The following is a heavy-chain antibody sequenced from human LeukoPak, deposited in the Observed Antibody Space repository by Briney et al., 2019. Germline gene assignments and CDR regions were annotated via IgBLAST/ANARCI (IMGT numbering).Heavy chain of an antibody. V-gene: IGHV3-64D*06. Sequence: GGSLRLSCSASGFTFSSYALHWVRQAPGKGLEYVSSISSNGGSTYYADSVKGRFTISRDNSKNTLYLHMSSLKPEDTAVFYCVKDRWQSLPYYFDYWGQETLVTVSS. J-gene: IGHJ4*02. CDR1: GFTFSSYA. CDR3: VKDRWQSLPYYFDY. D-gene: IGHD6-13*01. CDR2: ISSNGGST.